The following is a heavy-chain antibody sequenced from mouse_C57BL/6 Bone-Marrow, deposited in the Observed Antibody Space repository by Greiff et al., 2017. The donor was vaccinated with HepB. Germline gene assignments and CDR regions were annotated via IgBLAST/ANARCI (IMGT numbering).Heavy chain of an antibody. CDR1: GYTFTDYE. D-gene: IGHD1-1*01. Sequence: QVQLQQSGAELVRPGASVTLSCKASGYTFTDYEMHWVKQTPVHGLEWIGAIDPETGGTAYNQKFKGKAILTADKSSSTAYMELRSLTSEDSAVYYCTRPFTTVVATKAWFAYWGQGTLVTVSA. CDR3: TRPFTTVVATKAWFAY. J-gene: IGHJ3*01. V-gene: IGHV1-15*01. CDR2: IDPETGGT.